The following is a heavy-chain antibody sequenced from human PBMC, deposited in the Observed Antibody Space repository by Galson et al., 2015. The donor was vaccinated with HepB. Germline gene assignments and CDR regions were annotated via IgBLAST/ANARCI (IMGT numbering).Heavy chain of an antibody. CDR2: VAYHGGND. CDR1: GFTFDNYA. J-gene: IGHJ5*02. CDR3: AREFGIVPAALGLKNWFDP. D-gene: IGHD2-2*01. V-gene: IGHV3-30-3*01. Sequence: SLRLSCAASGFTFDNYAMHWIRQAPGEGLEWVAVVAYHGGNDHYADSVGGRFTMSRDNSKNTVYLQMNNLTTADTAVYYCAREFGIVPAALGLKNWFDPWGQGTRVTVSS.